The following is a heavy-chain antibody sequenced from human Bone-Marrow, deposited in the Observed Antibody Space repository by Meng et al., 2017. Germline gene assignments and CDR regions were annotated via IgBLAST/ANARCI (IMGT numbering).Heavy chain of an antibody. CDR2: TYYRSKWYN. CDR3: ARALIVATAWYYYYGMDV. D-gene: IGHD5-12*01. Sequence: SQTLSLTRAISGDSVSSNSAAWNWSRQSPSRGLEWLGRTYYRSKWYNDYAVSVKSRITINPDTSKNQFSLQLNSVTPEDTAVYYCARALIVATAWYYYYGMDVWGQGTTVTVSS. CDR1: GDSVSSNSAA. J-gene: IGHJ6*02. V-gene: IGHV6-1*01.